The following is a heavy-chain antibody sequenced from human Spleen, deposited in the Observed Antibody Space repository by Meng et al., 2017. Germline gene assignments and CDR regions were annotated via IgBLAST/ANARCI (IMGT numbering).Heavy chain of an antibody. CDR1: GFTFDDYA. Sequence: GGSLRLSCAASGFTFDDYAMHWVRQAPGKGLEWVSLISWDGGSTYYADSVKGRFTISRDNSKNSLYLQMNSLRAEDTALYYCAKVSGSYSWSDAFDIWGQGTMVTVSS. J-gene: IGHJ3*02. CDR2: ISWDGGST. D-gene: IGHD1-26*01. CDR3: AKVSGSYSWSDAFDI. V-gene: IGHV3-43D*03.